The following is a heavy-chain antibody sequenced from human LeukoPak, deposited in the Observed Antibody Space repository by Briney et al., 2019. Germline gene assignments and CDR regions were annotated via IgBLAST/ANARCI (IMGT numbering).Heavy chain of an antibody. J-gene: IGHJ4*02. Sequence: ASVKVSCKASGYTFTDYYMYWERQAPGQGLEWMGWINPNSGATNYAQNFQARVTMTWDTPTSTAHMELSSLRSDDTAVYYCARDLGYCGSAICLYPLDYWGQGTLVTVSS. CDR3: ARDLGYCGSAICLYPLDY. CDR2: INPNSGAT. CDR1: GYTFTDYY. D-gene: IGHD2-2*01. V-gene: IGHV1-2*02.